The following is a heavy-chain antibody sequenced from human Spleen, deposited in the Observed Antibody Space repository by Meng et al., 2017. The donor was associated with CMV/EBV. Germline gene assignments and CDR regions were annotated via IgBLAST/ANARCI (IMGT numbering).Heavy chain of an antibody. J-gene: IGHJ3*02. CDR3: ARICSSTSCYENDAFDI. V-gene: IGHV1-2*02. CDR1: GYSFTGYY. D-gene: IGHD2-2*01. Sequence: ASVKVSCKASGYSFTGYYIHWVRQAPGQGLEWMGWINPHSGGTNYAQKFQGRVTMTRDTSISTAYMELSRLRSDDTAVYYCARICSSTSCYENDAFDIWGQGTMVTVSS. CDR2: INPHSGGT.